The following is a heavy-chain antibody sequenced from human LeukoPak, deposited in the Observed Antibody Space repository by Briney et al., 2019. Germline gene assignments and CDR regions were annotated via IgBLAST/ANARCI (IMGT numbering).Heavy chain of an antibody. Sequence: GGSLRLSCAASGFTSSIHGMNWVRQAPGKGLEWVSGISPGADITYYAESVKGRFTISRDNSKNTLYLQINTLRAEDTAIYYCAKDCGWLHFCSWGQGTLVTVSS. J-gene: IGHJ5*02. CDR3: AKDCGWLHFCS. CDR2: ISPGADIT. V-gene: IGHV3-23*01. CDR1: GFTSSIHG. D-gene: IGHD5-24*01.